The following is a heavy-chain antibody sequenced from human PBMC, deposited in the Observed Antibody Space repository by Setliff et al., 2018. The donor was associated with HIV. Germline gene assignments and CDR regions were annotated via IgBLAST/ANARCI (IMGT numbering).Heavy chain of an antibody. CDR3: ARGVPLLPPNF. Sequence: PSETLSLTCTVSGGSIRNGLYYWHWIRQPPGKGLEWIGSVYYSGSTYYNPSLKNRVTISGDTSKNQFSLMLTSVTAADTAIYYCARGVPLLPPNFWGQGTLVTVSS. V-gene: IGHV4-39*07. CDR1: GGSIRNGLYY. D-gene: IGHD2-15*01. CDR2: VYYSGST. J-gene: IGHJ4*02.